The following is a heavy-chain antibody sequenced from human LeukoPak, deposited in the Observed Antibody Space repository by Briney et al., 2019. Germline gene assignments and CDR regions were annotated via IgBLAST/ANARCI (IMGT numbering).Heavy chain of an antibody. Sequence: PGGSLRLSCAASGFTFSSYAMSWVRQAPGKGLEWVSAISGSGGSTYYADSVKGRFTTSRDNSKNTLYLQMNSLRAEDTAVYYCAGGCSSTSCYGFDYWGQGTLVTVSS. CDR2: ISGSGGST. CDR3: AGGCSSTSCYGFDY. V-gene: IGHV3-23*01. CDR1: GFTFSSYA. J-gene: IGHJ4*02. D-gene: IGHD2-2*01.